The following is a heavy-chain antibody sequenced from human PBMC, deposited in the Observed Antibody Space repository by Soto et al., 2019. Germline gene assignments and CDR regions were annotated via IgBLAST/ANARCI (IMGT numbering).Heavy chain of an antibody. Sequence: EVQLLESGGGLVQPGGSLRLSCAASGFTFSGCAMSWVRQAPGKGLEWVSSISGSGSGTYYTDSAKGRFTISRDNSKNTLYLQMNSLRAEDTAVYYCTKDSTGYYQPISSWGQGTLVTVSS. D-gene: IGHD2-15*01. V-gene: IGHV3-23*01. CDR3: TKDSTGYYQPISS. CDR2: ISGSGSGT. CDR1: GFTFSGCA. J-gene: IGHJ5*02.